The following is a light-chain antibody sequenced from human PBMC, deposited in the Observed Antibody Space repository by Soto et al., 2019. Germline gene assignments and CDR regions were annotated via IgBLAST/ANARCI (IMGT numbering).Light chain of an antibody. CDR2: KAS. CDR1: QSINSW. Sequence: DIQMTQSPSTLSASVGDRVTITCRASQSINSWLAWYQQKPGKAPKLLISKASSLESGVPSRFSGSGSGTEFTLTISSLQPDDFATYFCQQYNTYPPLTFGQGTKVEIK. V-gene: IGKV1-5*03. J-gene: IGKJ1*01. CDR3: QQYNTYPPLT.